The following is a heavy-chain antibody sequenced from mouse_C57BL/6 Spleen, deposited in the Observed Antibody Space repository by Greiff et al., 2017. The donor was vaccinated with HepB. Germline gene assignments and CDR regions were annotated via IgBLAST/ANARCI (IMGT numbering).Heavy chain of an antibody. CDR1: GFTFSSYA. CDR3: AREGVIYDGYNLAWFAY. D-gene: IGHD2-3*01. CDR2: ISDGGSYT. Sequence: EVKLMESGGGLVKPGGSLKLSCAASGFTFSSYAMSWVRQTPEKRLEWVATISDGGSYTYYPDNVKGRFTISRDNAKNNLYLQMSHLKSEDTAMYYCAREGVIYDGYNLAWFAYWGQGTLVTVSA. V-gene: IGHV5-4*01. J-gene: IGHJ3*01.